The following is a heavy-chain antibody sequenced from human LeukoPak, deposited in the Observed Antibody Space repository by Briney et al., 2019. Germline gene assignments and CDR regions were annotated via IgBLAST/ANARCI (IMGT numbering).Heavy chain of an antibody. CDR3: ARAEVPAAVKSGAFDI. CDR2: IWSEGSNK. Sequence: PGGSLRLSCAASGFTFSSYGMHWVRQAPGKGLEWVAVIWSEGSNKYYADSVKGRFTISRDNSKNTLYLQMNSLRAEDTAVYYCARAEVPAAVKSGAFDIWGQGTMVTVSS. CDR1: GFTFSSYG. V-gene: IGHV3-33*01. J-gene: IGHJ3*02. D-gene: IGHD2-2*01.